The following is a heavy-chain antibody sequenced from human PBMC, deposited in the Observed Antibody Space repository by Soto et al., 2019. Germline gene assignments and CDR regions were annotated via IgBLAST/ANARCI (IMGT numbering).Heavy chain of an antibody. J-gene: IGHJ6*03. Sequence: EVQLVESGGGLVQPGGSLRLSCAASGFTFSSYWMSWVRQAPGKGLEWVANIKQDGSEKYYVDSVKGRFTISRDNAKNSLYLQMNSLRAEDTAVYYCARDSLTTVNYSYYYMDVWGKGTTVTVSS. CDR2: IKQDGSEK. CDR1: GFTFSSYW. CDR3: ARDSLTTVNYSYYYMDV. V-gene: IGHV3-7*01. D-gene: IGHD4-4*01.